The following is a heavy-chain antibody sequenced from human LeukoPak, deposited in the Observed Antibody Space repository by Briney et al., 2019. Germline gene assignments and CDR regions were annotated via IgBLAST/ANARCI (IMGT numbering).Heavy chain of an antibody. CDR1: GFTFNNYA. J-gene: IGHJ4*02. D-gene: IGHD1-26*01. Sequence: PGGSLRLSCAASGFTFNNYAMNWVRQAPGKGREWVSSVSESGDKTNYEDSVKGRLTISRDNSQNTLYLQMNSLRAEDTAVYYCAKQWVDCWGQGVLVTVSS. CDR3: AKQWVDC. CDR2: VSESGDKT. V-gene: IGHV3-23*01.